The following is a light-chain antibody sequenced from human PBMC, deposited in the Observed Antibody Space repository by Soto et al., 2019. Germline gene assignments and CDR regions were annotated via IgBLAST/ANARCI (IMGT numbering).Light chain of an antibody. Sequence: DIVLTQSPVSLAVSLGERATITCKSSQSILYTSTNRNYLAGYQQKPGQPPKLLISWASTRESGVPDRFSGSGSGTDFTLTISSLQAEDVAVYYCQQYYTTPSITFGQGTRLGIK. V-gene: IGKV4-1*01. CDR1: QSILYTSTNRNY. CDR3: QQYYTTPSIT. J-gene: IGKJ5*01. CDR2: WAS.